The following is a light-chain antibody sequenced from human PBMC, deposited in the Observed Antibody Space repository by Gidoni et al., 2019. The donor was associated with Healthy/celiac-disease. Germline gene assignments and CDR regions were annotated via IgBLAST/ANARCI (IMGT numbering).Light chain of an antibody. V-gene: IGKV1-39*01. J-gene: IGKJ4*02. CDR1: QSISSY. Sequence: IQMSQSPSSLSASVGDRVTITCRASQSISSYLNWYQQKPGKAPKLLIYAASSLQSGVPSRFSGSGSGTDFTLTISRLQPEDFATYYCQQSDSTLTFXGXTKVEIK. CDR2: AAS. CDR3: QQSDSTLT.